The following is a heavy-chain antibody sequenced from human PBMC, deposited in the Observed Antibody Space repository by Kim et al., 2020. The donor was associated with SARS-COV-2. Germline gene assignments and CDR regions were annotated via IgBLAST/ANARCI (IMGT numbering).Heavy chain of an antibody. CDR3: AREALYSGSYFDY. CDR2: IYYSGST. D-gene: IGHD1-26*01. Sequence: SETLSLTCTVSGGSISSYYWSWIRQPPGKGLEWIGYIYYSGSTNYNPSLKSRVTISVDTSKNQFSLKLSSVTAADTAVYYCAREALYSGSYFDYWGQGTLVTVSS. J-gene: IGHJ4*02. CDR1: GGSISSYY. V-gene: IGHV4-59*01.